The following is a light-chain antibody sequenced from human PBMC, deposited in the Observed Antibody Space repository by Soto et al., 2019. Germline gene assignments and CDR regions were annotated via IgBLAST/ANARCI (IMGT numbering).Light chain of an antibody. J-gene: IGLJ1*01. CDR1: SSDVGAYNY. CDR3: SSYARGSTYV. Sequence: LTQPASVSGSPGQSITISCTGTSSDVGAYNYVSWYLQYPGKAPKLLIYGVTNRPSGVSDRFSGSKSGNTASLTISWLQAEDETDYYCSSYARGSTYVFGTGTKVTVL. CDR2: GVT. V-gene: IGLV2-14*01.